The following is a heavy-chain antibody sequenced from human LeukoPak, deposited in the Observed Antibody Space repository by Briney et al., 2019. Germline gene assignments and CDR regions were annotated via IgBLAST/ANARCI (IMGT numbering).Heavy chain of an antibody. J-gene: IGHJ4*02. CDR1: GFTFSSYG. D-gene: IGHD3-10*01. V-gene: IGHV3-33*06. Sequence: GGSLRLSCAASGFTFSSYGMHWVRQAPGKGLEWVAMIWFDASNKYYADSGKGRFTISRDNSKNTLYLQMNSLRAEDTAVYYCAKGSGPWFGDLNLDYWGQGTLVTVSS. CDR3: AKGSGPWFGDLNLDY. CDR2: IWFDASNK.